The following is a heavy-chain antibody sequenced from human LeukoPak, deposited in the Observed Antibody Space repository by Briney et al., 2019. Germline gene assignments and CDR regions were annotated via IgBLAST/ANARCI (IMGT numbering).Heavy chain of an antibody. CDR3: AKESYYDILTGYSRDLYYFDY. Sequence: GRSLRLSCAASGFTFSSYGMHWVRQAPGKGLEWVAVISYDGSNKYYADSVKGRFTISRDNSKNTLYLQMNSLRAEDTAVYYCAKESYYDILTGYSRDLYYFDYWGQGTLVTVSS. J-gene: IGHJ4*02. CDR2: ISYDGSNK. CDR1: GFTFSSYG. V-gene: IGHV3-30*18. D-gene: IGHD3-9*01.